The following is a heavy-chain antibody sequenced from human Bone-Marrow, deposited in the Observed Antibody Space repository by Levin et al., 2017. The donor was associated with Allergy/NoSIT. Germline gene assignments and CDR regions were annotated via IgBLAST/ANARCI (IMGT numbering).Heavy chain of an antibody. CDR1: GGSIRNYY. J-gene: IGHJ6*03. CDR3: ARTDYFESGTLAWGPKDPKYYYYMDV. V-gene: IGHV4-59*01. CDR2: VYHSGRT. D-gene: IGHD3-10*01. Sequence: SETLSLTCSVSGGSIRNYYWSWLRQPPGKGPEWIGYVYHSGRTSYNPSLNSRVTISMDTSKNDFSLHLTSVTAADTAVYFCARTDYFESGTLAWGPKDPKYYYYMDVWGKGITVTVSS.